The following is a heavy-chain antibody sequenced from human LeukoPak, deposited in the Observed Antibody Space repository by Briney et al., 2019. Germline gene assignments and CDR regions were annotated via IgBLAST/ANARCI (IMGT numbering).Heavy chain of an antibody. V-gene: IGHV4-34*01. CDR3: ARGRLPIGIVVVPAAMASGLRGNWFDP. Sequence: SETLSLTCAVYGGSFSGYYWSWIRQPPGKGLEWIGEINHSGSTNYNPSLKSRVTISVDTSKNQFSLKLSSVTAADTAVYYCARGRLPIGIVVVPAAMASGLRGNWFDPWGQGTLVTVSS. CDR2: INHSGST. J-gene: IGHJ5*02. CDR1: GGSFSGYY. D-gene: IGHD2-2*01.